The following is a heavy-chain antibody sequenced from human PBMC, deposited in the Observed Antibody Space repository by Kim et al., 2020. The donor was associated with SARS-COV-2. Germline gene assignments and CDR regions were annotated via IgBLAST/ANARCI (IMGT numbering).Heavy chain of an antibody. CDR2: IYYSGST. J-gene: IGHJ4*02. V-gene: IGHV4-39*01. Sequence: SETLSLTCTVSGGSISSSSYYWGWIRQPPGKGLEWIGSIYYSGSTYYNPSLKSRVTISVDTSKNQFSLKLSSVTAADTAVYYCASFVGNYDFWSGYKMFDYWGQGTLVTVSS. CDR1: GGSISSSSYY. CDR3: ASFVGNYDFWSGYKMFDY. D-gene: IGHD3-3*01.